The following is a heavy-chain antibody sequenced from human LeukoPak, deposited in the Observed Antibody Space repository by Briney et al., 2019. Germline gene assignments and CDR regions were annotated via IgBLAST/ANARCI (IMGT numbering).Heavy chain of an antibody. J-gene: IGHJ4*02. CDR3: AREYTLYRSGWFLDY. D-gene: IGHD6-19*01. V-gene: IGHV4-39*07. Sequence: PSETLSLTCTVSGDSSSNSIYYWGWIRQPPGKGLEWIGSIDYSGSTYYNPSLKSRATISIDTSKNQFSLKLSSVTAADTALYYCAREYTLYRSGWFLDYWGQGTVVTVSS. CDR2: IDYSGST. CDR1: GDSSSNSIYY.